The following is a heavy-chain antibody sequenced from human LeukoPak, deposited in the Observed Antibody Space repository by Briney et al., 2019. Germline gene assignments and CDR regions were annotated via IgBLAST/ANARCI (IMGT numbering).Heavy chain of an antibody. D-gene: IGHD3-22*01. CDR1: GGSISSHY. Sequence: SETLSLTCTVSGGSISSHYWSWIRQPPGKGLEWIGYIYYSGSTNYNPSLKSRVTISVDTSKNQFSLKLSSVTAADTAVYYCAREYYYDSSAYYRYFDYWGQGALVTVSS. CDR3: AREYYYDSSAYYRYFDY. CDR2: IYYSGST. V-gene: IGHV4-59*11. J-gene: IGHJ4*02.